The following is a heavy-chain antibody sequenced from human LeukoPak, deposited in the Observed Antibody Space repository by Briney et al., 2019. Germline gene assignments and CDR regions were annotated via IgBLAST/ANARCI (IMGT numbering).Heavy chain of an antibody. CDR3: AREQGYSSSYDY. J-gene: IGHJ4*02. Sequence: GGSLRLSCAASGFTFSSYSMNWVRQAPGKGLEGVSSISSSSSYIYYADSVKGRFTISRDNAKNSLYLQMNSLRAEDTAVYYCAREQGYSSSYDYWGQGTLVTVSS. CDR1: GFTFSSYS. V-gene: IGHV3-21*01. D-gene: IGHD6-6*01. CDR2: ISSSSSYI.